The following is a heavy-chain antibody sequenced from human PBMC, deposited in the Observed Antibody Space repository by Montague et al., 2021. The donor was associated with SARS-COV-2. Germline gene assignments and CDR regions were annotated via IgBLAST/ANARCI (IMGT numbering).Heavy chain of an antibody. J-gene: IGHJ4*02. D-gene: IGHD6-19*01. CDR3: ARQSGRLWGIAVAGAFDY. V-gene: IGHV4-59*08. Sequence: SETLSLTCTVSGGSISSYYWSWIRQPPGKGLEWIGYIYYSGSTNXNPSLKSRVTISVDTSKNQFSLKLSSATAADTAVYYCARQSGRLWGIAVAGAFDYWGQGTLVTVSS. CDR2: IYYSGST. CDR1: GGSISSYY.